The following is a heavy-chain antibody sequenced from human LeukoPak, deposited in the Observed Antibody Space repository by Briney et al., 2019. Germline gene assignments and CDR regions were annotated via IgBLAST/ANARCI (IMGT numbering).Heavy chain of an antibody. J-gene: IGHJ2*01. Sequence: ASVKVSCKASGYTFTGYYMNWVRQAPGQGLEWMGIINPSTGSTRYAQKFQGRVTMTRDMSTSTVYMELSSLRSEDTAVYHCARGIGDYLSNGADWSFGLWGRGTLVTVSS. CDR1: GYTFTGYY. CDR3: ARGIGDYLSNGADWSFGL. D-gene: IGHD4-17*01. V-gene: IGHV1-46*01. CDR2: INPSTGST.